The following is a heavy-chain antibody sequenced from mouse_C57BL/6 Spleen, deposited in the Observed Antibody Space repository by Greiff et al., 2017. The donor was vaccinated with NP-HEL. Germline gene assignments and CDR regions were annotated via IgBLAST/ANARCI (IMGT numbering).Heavy chain of an antibody. Sequence: QVQLQQSGAELVRPGASVTLSCKASGYTFTDYEMHWVKQTPVHGLEWIGAIDPETGGTAYNQKFKGKAILTADKSSSTAYMELRSLTSEDSAVYYCTRKLDSAMDYWGQGTSVTVSS. CDR3: TRKLDSAMDY. CDR1: GYTFTDYE. V-gene: IGHV1-15*01. J-gene: IGHJ4*01. CDR2: IDPETGGT. D-gene: IGHD1-3*01.